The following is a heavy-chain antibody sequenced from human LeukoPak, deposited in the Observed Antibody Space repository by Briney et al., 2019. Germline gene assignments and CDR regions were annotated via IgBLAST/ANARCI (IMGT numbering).Heavy chain of an antibody. CDR3: ARAAYGDYWGTTNAFDI. CDR1: GFTFDDYT. D-gene: IGHD4-17*01. Sequence: GGSLRLSCAASGFTFDDYTMHWVRQAPGKGLEWVSLIRWDGGSTYYADSVKGRFTISRDNSKNTLYLQMHSLRAEDTALYYCARAAYGDYWGTTNAFDIWGQGTMVTVSS. V-gene: IGHV3-43*01. J-gene: IGHJ3*02. CDR2: IRWDGGST.